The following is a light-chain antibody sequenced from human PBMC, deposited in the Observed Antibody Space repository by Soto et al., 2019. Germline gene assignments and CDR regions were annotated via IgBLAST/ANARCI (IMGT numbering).Light chain of an antibody. CDR1: SSNIGARFD. Sequence: QSVLTQPPSVSVAPGQRVTISCTGSSSNIGARFDVHWYRHLPGTAPKLLISVNTNGPSGVADRFSGSKSGTSASLAIAGLRAEDEADYYCQSYDSSLAGFVFGTGTKVTVL. V-gene: IGLV1-40*01. CDR2: VNT. J-gene: IGLJ1*01. CDR3: QSYDSSLAGFV.